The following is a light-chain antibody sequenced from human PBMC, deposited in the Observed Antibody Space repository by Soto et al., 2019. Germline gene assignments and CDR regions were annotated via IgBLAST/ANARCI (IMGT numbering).Light chain of an antibody. J-gene: IGKJ1*01. CDR1: QSVSSN. Sequence: EIVMTQSPVTLSVSPGERATLSCRASQSVSSNLAWYQQKPGQAPRLLIYGASSRATGIPARFSGSGSGTEFTLTISSLQSEDFAVYYCQQYNNWPPRTFGQGTKVDTK. CDR3: QQYNNWPPRT. CDR2: GAS. V-gene: IGKV3-15*01.